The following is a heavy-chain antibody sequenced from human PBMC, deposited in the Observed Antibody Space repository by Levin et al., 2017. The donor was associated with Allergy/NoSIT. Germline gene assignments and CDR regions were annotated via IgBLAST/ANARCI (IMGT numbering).Heavy chain of an antibody. Sequence: GSLRLSCTVSGGSISSYYWSWIRQPPGKGLEWIGYIYYSGSTNYNPSLKSRVTISVDTSKNQFSLKLSSVTAADTAVYYCARDRRYSGSYYGMDVWGQGTTVTVSS. CDR2: IYYSGST. D-gene: IGHD1-26*01. J-gene: IGHJ6*02. CDR3: ARDRRYSGSYYGMDV. CDR1: GGSISSYY. V-gene: IGHV4-59*01.